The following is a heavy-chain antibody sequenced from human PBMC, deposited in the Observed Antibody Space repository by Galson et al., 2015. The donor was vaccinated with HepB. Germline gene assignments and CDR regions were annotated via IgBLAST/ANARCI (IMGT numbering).Heavy chain of an antibody. CDR1: GFTFSSYA. V-gene: IGHV3-23*01. Sequence: SLRLSCAASGFTFSSYAMSWVRQAPGKGLEWVSAISGSGGSTYYADSVKGRFTISRDNSKNTLYLQMNSLRAEDTAVYYCAKDPPYCSSTSCYTFDYWGQGTLVTVSS. D-gene: IGHD2-2*02. CDR2: ISGSGGST. CDR3: AKDPPYCSSTSCYTFDY. J-gene: IGHJ4*02.